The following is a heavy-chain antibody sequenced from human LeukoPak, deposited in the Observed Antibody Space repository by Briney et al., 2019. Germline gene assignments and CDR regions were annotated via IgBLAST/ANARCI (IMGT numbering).Heavy chain of an antibody. V-gene: IGHV1-18*01. CDR2: ISAYNGNT. CDR3: ARDRVTYYDSSGSY. J-gene: IGHJ4*02. D-gene: IGHD3-22*01. Sequence: ASVKVSCKASGYTFTSYGISWVRQAPGQGLEWMGWISAYNGNTNYAQKLQGRVTMTTDTSTSTAYMELRRLRSDDTAVYYCARDRVTYYDSSGSYWGQGTLVTVSS. CDR1: GYTFTSYG.